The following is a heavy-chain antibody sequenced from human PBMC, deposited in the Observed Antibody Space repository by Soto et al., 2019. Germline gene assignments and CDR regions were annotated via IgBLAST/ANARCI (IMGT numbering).Heavy chain of an antibody. CDR3: ARHYSSGSRNWFDP. Sequence: SETLSLTFTVSGGSISSSSYYWGWIRQPPGKGLEWIGSIYYSGSTYYNPSLKSRVTISVDPSKNQFSLKLSSVTAADTAVFYCARHYSSGSRNWFDPWGQGTLVTVSS. V-gene: IGHV4-39*01. CDR1: GGSISSSSYY. D-gene: IGHD6-19*01. J-gene: IGHJ5*02. CDR2: IYYSGST.